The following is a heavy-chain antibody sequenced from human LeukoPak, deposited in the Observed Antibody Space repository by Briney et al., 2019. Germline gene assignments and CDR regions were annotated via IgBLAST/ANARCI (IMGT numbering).Heavy chain of an antibody. D-gene: IGHD6-19*01. V-gene: IGHV5-51*01. CDR1: GYSFTSYW. Sequence: GESLKISCKGSGYSFTSYWIGWVRQMPGKGLEWMGIIYPGDSDTRYSPSFQGQATISADKSISTAYLQWSSLKASDTAMYYCARHRIAVAGRSSWFDPWGQGTLVTVSS. CDR2: IYPGDSDT. CDR3: ARHRIAVAGRSSWFDP. J-gene: IGHJ5*02.